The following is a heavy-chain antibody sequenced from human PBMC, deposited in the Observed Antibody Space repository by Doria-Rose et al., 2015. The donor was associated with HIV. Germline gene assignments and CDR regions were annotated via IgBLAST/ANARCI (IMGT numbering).Heavy chain of an antibody. Sequence: SGPVLVKPTETLTLTCTVSGVSLSSPGMGVSWIRQPPGKALEWLANIFSDDDRSYKTSLKRRLTISRGTSKSQVVLTMTDMDPVDTATYYCARIKSSRWYHKYYFDFWGQGTLVIVSA. CDR1: GVSLSSPGMG. CDR2: IFSDDDR. J-gene: IGHJ4*02. D-gene: IGHD6-13*01. CDR3: ARIKSSRWYHKYYFDF. V-gene: IGHV2-26*01.